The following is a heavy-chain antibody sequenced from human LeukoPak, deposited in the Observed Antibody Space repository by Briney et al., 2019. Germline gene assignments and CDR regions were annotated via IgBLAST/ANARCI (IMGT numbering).Heavy chain of an antibody. J-gene: IGHJ3*02. CDR3: ARDRKQQLVQAFDI. CDR1: GGXISSGGYY. V-gene: IGHV4-31*01. Sequence: SETLSLTCTVSGGXISSGGYYWSWIRQHPGKGLEWFGYIYYSGSTYYNPSLKSPVTISVDTSKNQFSLKLSSVTAADTAVYYCARDRKQQLVQAFDIWGQGTMVTVSS. CDR2: IYYSGST. D-gene: IGHD6-13*01.